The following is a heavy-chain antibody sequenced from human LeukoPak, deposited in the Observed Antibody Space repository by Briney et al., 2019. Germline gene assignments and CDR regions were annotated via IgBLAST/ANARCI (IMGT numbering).Heavy chain of an antibody. CDR1: GFTFSSYG. CDR2: IRYDGSNK. V-gene: IGHV3-30*02. CDR3: ARDYGDYGYFQH. D-gene: IGHD4-17*01. J-gene: IGHJ1*01. Sequence: GGSLRLSCAASGFTFSSYGMHWVRQAPGKGLEWVAFIRYDGSNKYYADSVKGRFTISRDNSKNTLYLQMGSLRAEDVAVYYCARDYGDYGYFQHWGQGTLVTVSS.